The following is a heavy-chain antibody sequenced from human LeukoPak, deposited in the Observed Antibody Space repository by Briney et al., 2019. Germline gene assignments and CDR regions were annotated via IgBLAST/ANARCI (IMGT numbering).Heavy chain of an antibody. CDR2: IYYSGST. J-gene: IGHJ4*02. CDR1: GYSISSSSYY. Sequence: ASETLSLTCTVSGYSISSSSYYWGWIRQPPGKGLEWIGSIYYSGSTYYNPSLKSRVTISLDTSKNHFSLKLSSVTAADTAVYYCARGYNYDRTAYYFPRPYYFDYWGQGTLVTVSS. D-gene: IGHD3-22*01. CDR3: ARGYNYDRTAYYFPRPYYFDY. V-gene: IGHV4-39*07.